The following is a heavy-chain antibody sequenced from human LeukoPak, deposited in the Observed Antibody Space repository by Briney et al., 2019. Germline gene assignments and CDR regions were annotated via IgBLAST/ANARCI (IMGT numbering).Heavy chain of an antibody. V-gene: IGHV4-59*08. CDR2: ISYSGAT. CDR3: ARHMTVSGYYGPAEY. D-gene: IGHD3-22*01. J-gene: IGHJ4*02. Sequence: PSETLSLTCTVSGGSISPYYWSWIRQPPGKGLEWIGYISYSGATSYNPSLGSRVTISVDTSKNQFSLWLTSVTAADTALYYCARHMTVSGYYGPAEYWGQGTLVTVSS. CDR1: GGSISPYY.